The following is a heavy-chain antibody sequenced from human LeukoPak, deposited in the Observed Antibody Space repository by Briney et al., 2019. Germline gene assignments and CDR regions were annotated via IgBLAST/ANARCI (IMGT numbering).Heavy chain of an antibody. V-gene: IGHV1-2*06. CDR3: ARDGVVTSNGNY. D-gene: IGHD3-3*01. Sequence: ASVKVSCKASGYTFTGYYMHWVRQAPGQGLEWMGRINPNSGGTNYAQKFQGRVTMTRDTSISTAYMELNRLRSDDTAVYYCARDGVVTSNGNYWGQGTLVTVSS. J-gene: IGHJ4*02. CDR2: INPNSGGT. CDR1: GYTFTGYY.